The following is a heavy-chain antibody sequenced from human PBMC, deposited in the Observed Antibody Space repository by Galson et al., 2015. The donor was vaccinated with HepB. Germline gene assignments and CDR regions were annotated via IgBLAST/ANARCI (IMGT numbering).Heavy chain of an antibody. J-gene: IGHJ4*02. CDR1: GLNFSSFD. CDR3: ARVFTDDFWSGQRRGYDY. Sequence: SLRLSCAASGLNFSSFDIHWVRQAPGTGLEWLALIWYDGSNKYYADSVKGRFTISRDLSKNTVRLEMNSLRAEDTAIYYCARVFTDDFWSGQRRGYDYWGQGTLVTVSS. D-gene: IGHD3-3*01. CDR2: IWYDGSNK. V-gene: IGHV3-33*01.